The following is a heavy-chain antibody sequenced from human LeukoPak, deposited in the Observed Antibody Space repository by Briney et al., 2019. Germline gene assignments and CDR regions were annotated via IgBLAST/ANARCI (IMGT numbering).Heavy chain of an antibody. V-gene: IGHV4-59*01. Sequence: SETLSLTCTVTGGSISGYYWSCIRQPPGKGLEWIGFIYYSGTTNYNPSLKSRVTVSVDTSKNQFSLMLSSVTAADTAVYYCARMTSYSSGCYFDYWGQGTLVTVSS. CDR1: GGSISGYY. J-gene: IGHJ4*02. CDR2: IYYSGTT. D-gene: IGHD6-19*01. CDR3: ARMTSYSSGCYFDY.